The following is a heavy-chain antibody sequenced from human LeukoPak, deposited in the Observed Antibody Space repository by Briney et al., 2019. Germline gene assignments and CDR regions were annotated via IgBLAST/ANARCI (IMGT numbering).Heavy chain of an antibody. CDR1: GGTFNSHV. V-gene: IGHV1-69*05. J-gene: IGHJ5*02. Sequence: SVKVSCKASGGTFNSHVISWLRQAPGQGLEWMGGIIPVFGTASYAEKFQGRVTITTDESTTTAYVEMSSLTSEDTAGYYCARGYYYGSESYWHTKWFDPWGQGTLVTVSS. CDR2: IIPVFGTA. CDR3: ARGYYYGSESYWHTKWFDP. D-gene: IGHD3-10*01.